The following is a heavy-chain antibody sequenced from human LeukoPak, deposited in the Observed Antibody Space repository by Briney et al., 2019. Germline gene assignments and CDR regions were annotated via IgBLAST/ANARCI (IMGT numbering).Heavy chain of an antibody. J-gene: IGHJ4*02. CDR2: IYYSGST. CDR1: GDSISTSSYY. V-gene: IGHV4-39*01. CDR3: ATSYYYDYRQIDY. Sequence: SETLSLTCTVSGDSISTSSYYWGWIRQPPGKGLEWLGSIYYSGSTFYNPSLKSRVTISVDTSKNQFSLHLYSVTAADTAVFYCATSYYYDYRQIDYWGQGTLATVSS. D-gene: IGHD3-22*01.